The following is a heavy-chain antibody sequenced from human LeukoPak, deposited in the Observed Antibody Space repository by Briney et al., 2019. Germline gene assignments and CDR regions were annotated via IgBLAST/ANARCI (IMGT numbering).Heavy chain of an antibody. D-gene: IGHD1/OR15-1a*01. CDR3: AKDSNSILALDY. CDR1: GITFSSYA. Sequence: GGSLRLSCAASGITFSSYAMHWVRQAPGKGLEWVAVISYDGSNKYYADSVRGRFTISRDNSKNTLYLQMNSLRAEDTAVYYCAKDSNSILALDYWGQGTLVTVSS. V-gene: IGHV3-30-3*01. J-gene: IGHJ4*02. CDR2: ISYDGSNK.